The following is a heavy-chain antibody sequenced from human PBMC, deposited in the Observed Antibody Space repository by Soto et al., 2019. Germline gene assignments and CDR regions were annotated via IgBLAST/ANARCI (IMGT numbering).Heavy chain of an antibody. Sequence: PEETLSLTCTVSGGSISSSSYYWGWIRQPPGKGLEWIGSIYYSGSTYYNPSLKSRVTISVDTSKNQFSLKLSSVTAADTAVYYCARAVGYCSSTSCSDAFDIWGQGTMVTVSS. J-gene: IGHJ3*02. CDR2: IYYSGST. D-gene: IGHD2-2*01. V-gene: IGHV4-39*01. CDR3: ARAVGYCSSTSCSDAFDI. CDR1: GGSISSSSYY.